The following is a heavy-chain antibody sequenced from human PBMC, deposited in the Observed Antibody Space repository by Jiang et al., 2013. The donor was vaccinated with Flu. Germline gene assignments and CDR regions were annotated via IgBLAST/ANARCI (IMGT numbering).Heavy chain of an antibody. CDR2: TYYRSKWYN. D-gene: IGHD3-16*02. CDR1: GDSVSSNSAA. CDR3: ARAVRIMITFGGVIVIGWFDP. Sequence: SQTLSLTCAISGDSVSSNSAAWNWIRQSPSRGLEWLGRTYYRSKWYNDYAVSVKSRITINPDTSKNQFSLQLNSVTPEDTAVYYCARAVRIMITFGGVIVIGWFDPWGQGTLVTVS. V-gene: IGHV6-1*01. J-gene: IGHJ5*02.